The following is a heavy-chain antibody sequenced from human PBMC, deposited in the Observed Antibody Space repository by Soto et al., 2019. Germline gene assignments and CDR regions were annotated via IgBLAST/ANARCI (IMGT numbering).Heavy chain of an antibody. D-gene: IGHD3-10*01. CDR1: GGSFSGYC. CDR3: ARRYGSAFDY. Sequence: VMLSLTCAVFGGSFSGYCWSWIRQPPGKGLEWIGEINHSGSTNYNPSLKSRVTISVDTSKNQFSLKLSSVTAADTAVYYCARRYGSAFDYWGQGTLVTVSS. CDR2: INHSGST. V-gene: IGHV4-34*01. J-gene: IGHJ4*02.